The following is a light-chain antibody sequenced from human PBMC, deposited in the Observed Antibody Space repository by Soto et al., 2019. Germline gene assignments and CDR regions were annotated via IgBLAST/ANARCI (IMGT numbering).Light chain of an antibody. Sequence: DIQMTQSPSSLSASVGDRVTITCQASQDISNYLNWYQQKPGKAPKLLIYDASNLETGVPSRFSGSVSGTDFTFTISSLQTEDIATYYCQQYDNLLTFGGGTKVEIK. V-gene: IGKV1-33*01. CDR2: DAS. J-gene: IGKJ4*01. CDR3: QQYDNLLT. CDR1: QDISNY.